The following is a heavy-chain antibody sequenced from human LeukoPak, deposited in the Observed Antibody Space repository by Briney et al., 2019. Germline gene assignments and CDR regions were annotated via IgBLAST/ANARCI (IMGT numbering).Heavy chain of an antibody. Sequence: PGGSLRLSCAASGFTFSSYWMSWVRQAPGKGLEWVANIKQDGSEKYYVDSVKGRFTISRDNAKNSLYLQMNSLRAEDTALYYCARVHGGYNWNDASVYWGQGTLVTVSS. CDR2: IKQDGSEK. CDR1: GFTFSSYW. CDR3: ARVHGGYNWNDASVY. D-gene: IGHD1-1*01. J-gene: IGHJ4*02. V-gene: IGHV3-7*03.